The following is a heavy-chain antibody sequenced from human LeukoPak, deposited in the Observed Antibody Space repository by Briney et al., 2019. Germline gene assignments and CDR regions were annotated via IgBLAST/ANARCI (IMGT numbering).Heavy chain of an antibody. CDR1: GSTFSSYA. Sequence: GGSLRLSCAASGSTFSSYAMSWVRQAPGKGLEWVSGLIENGVTTYYADSVKGRFTISRDNYRNTMYLQMNSLRAEDTAVYYCVKDYQVGSSPAFGDSWGQGTLVTVSS. CDR2: LIENGVTT. D-gene: IGHD1-26*01. V-gene: IGHV3-23*01. CDR3: VKDYQVGSSPAFGDS. J-gene: IGHJ4*02.